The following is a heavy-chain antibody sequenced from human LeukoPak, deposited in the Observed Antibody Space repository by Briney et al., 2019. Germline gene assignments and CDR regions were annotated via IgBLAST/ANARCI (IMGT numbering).Heavy chain of an antibody. CDR2: ISSSSSYI. V-gene: IGHV3-21*01. D-gene: IGHD3-16*01. CDR1: GFTFSSYS. J-gene: IGHJ4*02. Sequence: GGSLRLSCAASGFTFSSYSMNWVRQAPGKGLEWVSSISSSSSYIYYADSVKGRFTISRDNAKNSLYLQMNSLRAEDTAVYFCARDRIGGEEYWGQGTLVTVSS. CDR3: ARDRIGGEEY.